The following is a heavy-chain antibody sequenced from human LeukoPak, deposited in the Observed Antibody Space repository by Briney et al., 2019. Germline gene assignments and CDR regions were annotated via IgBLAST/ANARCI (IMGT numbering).Heavy chain of an antibody. D-gene: IGHD2-2*01. CDR2: INPNSGGT. Sequence: GASVKVSCKASGYTFTGYYMHWVRQAPGQGLEWMGWINPNSGGTNYAQKFQGRVTMTRDTSISTAYMELSSLRSEDTAVYYCARSHASSWFDPWGQGTLVTVSS. J-gene: IGHJ5*02. CDR3: ARSHASSWFDP. V-gene: IGHV1-2*02. CDR1: GYTFTGYY.